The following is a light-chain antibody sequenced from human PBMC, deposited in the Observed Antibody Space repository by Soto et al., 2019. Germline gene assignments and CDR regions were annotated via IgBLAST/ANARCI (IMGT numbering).Light chain of an antibody. CDR3: QQYGSSPPYT. CDR1: HSVRSSY. J-gene: IGKJ2*01. Sequence: EIVLTQSPGTLSLSPRERATLSCRASHSVRSSYLAWYQQKPGQAPRLLIYGASSRATGIPDRFSGSGSGTDFTLTISRLEPEDFAVYYCQQYGSSPPYTFGQGTKLEIK. CDR2: GAS. V-gene: IGKV3-20*01.